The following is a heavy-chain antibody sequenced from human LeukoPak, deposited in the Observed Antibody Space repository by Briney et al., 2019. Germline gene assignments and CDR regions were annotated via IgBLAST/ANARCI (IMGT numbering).Heavy chain of an antibody. D-gene: IGHD2-2*03. CDR1: GGSISSSSNY. CDR2: IYYSGST. J-gene: IGHJ3*01. CDR3: ARLDVVIVPAHPSV. V-gene: IGHV4-39*01. Sequence: SETLSLTCTVSGGSISSSSNYWGWIRQPPGKGLEWIGSIYYSGSTYYCPSFKSRLTISVDTSMNQFSLKLSSVTAADTAVYYCARLDVVIVPAHPSVWGQGTMVTVSS.